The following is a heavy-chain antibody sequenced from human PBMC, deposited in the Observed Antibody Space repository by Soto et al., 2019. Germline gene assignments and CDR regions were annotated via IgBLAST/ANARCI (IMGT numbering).Heavy chain of an antibody. Sequence: GGSLRLSCAASGFTFSSYAMHWVRQAPGKGLEWVAVISYDGSNKYYADSVKGRFTISRDNSKNTLYLQMNSLRAEDTAVYYCARELRGYCSGGSCLAGYFDPWGRGTLVTVSS. D-gene: IGHD2-15*01. CDR1: GFTFSSYA. CDR3: ARELRGYCSGGSCLAGYFDP. CDR2: ISYDGSNK. V-gene: IGHV3-30-3*01. J-gene: IGHJ2*01.